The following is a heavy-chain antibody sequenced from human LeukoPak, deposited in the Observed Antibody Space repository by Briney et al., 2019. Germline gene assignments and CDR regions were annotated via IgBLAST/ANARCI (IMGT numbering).Heavy chain of an antibody. CDR1: GGSISSYY. D-gene: IGHD3-3*01. CDR3: ARMPYYDFWSGYYYYYMDV. V-gene: IGHV4-4*07. Sequence: SETLSLTCTVSGGSISSYYWSWIRQPAGKGLEWIGRIYTSGSTNYNPSLKSRVTISVDKSKNQFPLKLSSVTAADTAVYYCARMPYYDFWSGYYYYYMDVWGKGTTVTVSS. CDR2: IYTSGST. J-gene: IGHJ6*03.